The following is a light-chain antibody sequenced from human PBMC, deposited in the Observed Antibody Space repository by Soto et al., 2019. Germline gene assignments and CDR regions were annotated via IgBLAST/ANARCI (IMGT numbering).Light chain of an antibody. Sequence: EIVLTQSPGTLSLSPGERATLSCRASQSVSSTYLAWYQQKSGQAPRLLMYGASSRATGIPDRFSGSGSGTDFTLTISRLEPEDFAVYYCQQYGSSTWMFGQGTKVEIK. CDR1: QSVSSTY. CDR3: QQYGSSTWM. J-gene: IGKJ1*01. CDR2: GAS. V-gene: IGKV3-20*01.